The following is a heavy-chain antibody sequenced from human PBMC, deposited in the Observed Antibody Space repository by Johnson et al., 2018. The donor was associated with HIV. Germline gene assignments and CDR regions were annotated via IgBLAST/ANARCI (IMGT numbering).Heavy chain of an antibody. J-gene: IGHJ3*02. CDR3: VRDDGSNYEAFDI. CDR1: GFTFSSYW. V-gene: IGHV3-7*03. D-gene: IGHD4-11*01. CDR2: IKQDGSEK. Sequence: VQVVESGGGLVQPGGSLRLSCAASGFTFSSYWMSWVRQAPGKGLEWVANIKQDGSEKYYVDSVKGRFTISRDNAKNTLYLQMNNLRAEETAVYYCVRDDGSNYEAFDIWGQGTMVAVSS.